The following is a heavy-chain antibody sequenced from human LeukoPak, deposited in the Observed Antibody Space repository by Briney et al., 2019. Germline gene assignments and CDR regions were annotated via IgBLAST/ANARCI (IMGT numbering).Heavy chain of an antibody. CDR2: ISSGSNDI. CDR1: GFIFSSYW. J-gene: IGHJ4*02. V-gene: IGHV3-21*01. D-gene: IGHD6-13*01. CDR3: ARSIGAAYFDN. Sequence: NPGGSLRLSCAASGFIFSSYWMSWVRQAPGKGLEWVSFISSGSNDIYYADSVKGRFTISRDNAKNSLYLEMNSLRAEDTAVYYCARSIGAAYFDNWGQGTLVTVSS.